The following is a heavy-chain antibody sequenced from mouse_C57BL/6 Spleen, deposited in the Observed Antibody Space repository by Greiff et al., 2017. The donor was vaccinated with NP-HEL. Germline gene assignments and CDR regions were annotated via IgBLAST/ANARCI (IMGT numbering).Heavy chain of an antibody. J-gene: IGHJ1*03. D-gene: IGHD4-1*01. CDR1: GYTFTSYW. Sequence: QVQLQQPGAELVMPGASVKLSCKASGYTFTSYWMHWVKQRPGQGLEWIGEIDPSDSYTNYNQKFKGKSTLSVDKSSSTAYMQLSSLTSEDSAVYYCARANWAWYFDVWGTGTTVTVSS. V-gene: IGHV1-69*01. CDR3: ARANWAWYFDV. CDR2: IDPSDSYT.